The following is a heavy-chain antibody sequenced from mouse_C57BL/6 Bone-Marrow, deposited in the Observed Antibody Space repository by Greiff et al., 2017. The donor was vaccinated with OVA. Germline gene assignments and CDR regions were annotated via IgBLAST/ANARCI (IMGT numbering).Heavy chain of an antibody. CDR1: GYTFTSYW. CDR2: INPSSGYT. V-gene: IGHV1-7*01. Sequence: QVQLQQSGAELAKPGASVKLSCKASGYTFTSYWMHWVKQRPGQGLKWIGYINPSSGYTKYNQKFKDKATLTADKSSSTAYMQLSSLTYEDSAVYYCARREVWIYYDYLYAMDYWGQGTSVTVSS. CDR3: ARREVWIYYDYLYAMDY. J-gene: IGHJ4*01. D-gene: IGHD2-4*01.